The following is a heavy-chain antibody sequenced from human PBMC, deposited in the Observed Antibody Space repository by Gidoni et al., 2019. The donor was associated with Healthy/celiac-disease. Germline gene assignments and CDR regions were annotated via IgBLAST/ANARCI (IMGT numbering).Heavy chain of an antibody. J-gene: IGHJ5*02. Sequence: QVQLVQSGAEVKKTGASVKVSCKASGYTFTSYGIRWVRQAPVQGLELMGWFSAYNGNTNYAQKLQGRVTMTTDTSTSTAYMELRSLRSDDTAVYYCARSRWGNQLLYDWFDHWGQGTLVTVSS. V-gene: IGHV1-18*01. CDR3: ARSRWGNQLLYDWFDH. CDR2: FSAYNGNT. D-gene: IGHD2-2*02. CDR1: GYTFTSYG.